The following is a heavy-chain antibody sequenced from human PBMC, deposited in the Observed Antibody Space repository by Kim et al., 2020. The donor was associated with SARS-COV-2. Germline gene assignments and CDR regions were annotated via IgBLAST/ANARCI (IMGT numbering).Heavy chain of an antibody. CDR1: GFTFSSYW. Sequence: GGSLRLSCAASGFTFSSYWMSWVRQAPGKGLEWVANIKQDGSEKYYVDSVKGRFTISRDNAKNSLYLQMNSLRAEDTAVYYCARAGVRFGGYYFDYWGQGTLVTVSS. CDR3: ARAGVRFGGYYFDY. V-gene: IGHV3-7*01. D-gene: IGHD3-10*01. CDR2: IKQDGSEK. J-gene: IGHJ4*02.